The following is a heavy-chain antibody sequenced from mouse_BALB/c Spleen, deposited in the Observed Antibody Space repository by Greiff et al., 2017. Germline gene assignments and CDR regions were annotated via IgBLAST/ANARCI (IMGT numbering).Heavy chain of an antibody. D-gene: IGHD4-1*01. V-gene: IGHV1S29*02. Sequence: VQLQQSGPELVKPGTSVKISCKASGYTFTDYNMHWVKQSHGKSLEWIGYIYPYNGGTGYNQKFKSKATLTVDNSSSTAYMELRSLTSEDSAVYYCASPLTGTGFAYWGQGTLVTVSA. J-gene: IGHJ3*01. CDR3: ASPLTGTGFAY. CDR1: GYTFTDYN. CDR2: IYPYNGGT.